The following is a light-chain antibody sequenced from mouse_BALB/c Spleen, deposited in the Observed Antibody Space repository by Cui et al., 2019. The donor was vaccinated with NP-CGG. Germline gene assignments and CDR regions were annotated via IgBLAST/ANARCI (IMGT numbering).Light chain of an antibody. CDR3: ALWYSNHWV. V-gene: IGLV1*01. J-gene: IGLJ1*01. CDR1: TGAVTTSNY. CDR2: GTN. Sequence: QAVVTQEYVLTTSPGETVTLTCRSSTGAVTTSNYANWVQEKPDHLFTGLIGGTNNRPPGVPARFSGSLIGDKAALTITGAQTEDEAIYFCALWYSNHWVFGGGTKLTVL.